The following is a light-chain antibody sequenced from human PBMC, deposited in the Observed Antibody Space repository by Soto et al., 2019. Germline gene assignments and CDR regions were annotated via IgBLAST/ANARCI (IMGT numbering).Light chain of an antibody. V-gene: IGKV1-17*01. J-gene: IGKJ4*01. CDR1: QDIRND. CDR3: VQHNTYPRT. Sequence: DIQMTQSPSSLSASVADRVTITCRASQDIRNDLCWYQQKPGEAPKRLIYITSSLKGGVPSRFSGSGSGTEFSLTISSLHPEDVASYYCVQHNTYPRTFGGGTKVEI. CDR2: ITS.